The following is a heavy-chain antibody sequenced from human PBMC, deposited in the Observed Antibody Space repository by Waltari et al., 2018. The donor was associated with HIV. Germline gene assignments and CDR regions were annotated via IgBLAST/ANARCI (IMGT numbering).Heavy chain of an antibody. J-gene: IGHJ4*02. D-gene: IGHD3-3*01. CDR2: IYYSGSP. V-gene: IGHV4-39*01. CDR3: ARQGSLRFPTYYDFWSGYYFDY. CDR1: GGSISSSSYY. Sequence: QLQLQESGPGLVKPSETLSLTCTVSGGSISSSSYYWGWIRQPPGKGLEWIGGIYYSGSPNYNPSLKGRDTISVDTSKNQFSLKLSSVTAADTAVYYCARQGSLRFPTYYDFWSGYYFDYWGQGTLVTVSS.